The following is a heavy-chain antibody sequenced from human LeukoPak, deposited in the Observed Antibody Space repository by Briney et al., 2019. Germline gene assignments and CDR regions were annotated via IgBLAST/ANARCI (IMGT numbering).Heavy chain of an antibody. V-gene: IGHV1-46*04. D-gene: IGHD6-13*01. CDR1: GYTFTNYY. CDR2: INPSGDCT. Sequence: GSVKVSCMASGYTFTNYYMHWVRQAPGKGLEWVGIINPSGDCTSYAQKLQGRVTMTRDTSTSTVYMELSSLRSEDTAVYYCARYWGLIAAGGTDYYYGMEVWGQGNTVTVSS. CDR3: ARYWGLIAAGGTDYYYGMEV. J-gene: IGHJ6*02.